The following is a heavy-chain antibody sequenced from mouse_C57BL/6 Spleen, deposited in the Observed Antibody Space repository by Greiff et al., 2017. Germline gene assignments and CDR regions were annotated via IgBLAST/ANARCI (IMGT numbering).Heavy chain of an antibody. J-gene: IGHJ2*01. CDR3: ASTATYYFDY. V-gene: IGHV1-66*01. CDR2: IYPGSGNT. D-gene: IGHD1-1*01. Sequence: VQLVESGPELVKPGASVKISCKASGYSFTSYYIHWVKQRPGQGLEWIGWIYPGSGNTKYNEKFKGKATLTADTSSSTAYMQLSSLTSEDSAVYYCASTATYYFDYWGQGTTLTVSS. CDR1: GYSFTSYY.